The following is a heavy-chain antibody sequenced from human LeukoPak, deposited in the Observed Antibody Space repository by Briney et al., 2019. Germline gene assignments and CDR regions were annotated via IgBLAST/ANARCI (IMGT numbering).Heavy chain of an antibody. Sequence: GRSLRLSCAASGFTFDDYAMHWVRQAPGKGLEWVSGTSWNSGSIGYADSVKGRFTISRDNAKNSLYLQMNSVRAEDMALYYCAKGGGGYSYYYYMDVWGKGTTVTVSS. CDR2: TSWNSGSI. D-gene: IGHD3-10*01. J-gene: IGHJ6*03. V-gene: IGHV3-9*03. CDR1: GFTFDDYA. CDR3: AKGGGGYSYYYYMDV.